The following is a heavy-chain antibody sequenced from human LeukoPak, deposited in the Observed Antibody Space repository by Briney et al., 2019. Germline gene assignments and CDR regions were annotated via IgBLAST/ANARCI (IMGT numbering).Heavy chain of an antibody. V-gene: IGHV4-4*07. J-gene: IGHJ4*02. CDR3: ARDMYYYDNSGYRYFDY. D-gene: IGHD3-22*01. CDR2: IYNSGNT. CDR1: GGSIRNYY. Sequence: SETLSLTCTVSGGSIRNYYWSWIRQPAGKGLEWIGRIYNSGNTNYNPSLKSRVTMSVDTSKNQLSLKLTSVTAADTAVYYCARDMYYYDNSGYRYFDYCGQGTLVTVSS.